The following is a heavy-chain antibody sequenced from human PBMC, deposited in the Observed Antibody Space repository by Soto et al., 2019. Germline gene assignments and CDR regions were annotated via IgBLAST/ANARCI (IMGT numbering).Heavy chain of an antibody. CDR1: GFTFSNYG. CDR3: AKSRDAYNFYFYYGMDV. D-gene: IGHD2-2*01. CDR2: ILYDGSNK. Sequence: QVPLVESGGGVVQAGRSLRLSCAASGFTFSNYGMHWVRQTPGKGLEWVALILYDGSNKYYADSVKGRFTISRDNSKNTLYLQVSSLRAEDTAVYYCAKSRDAYNFYFYYGMDVWGQGTTVTVSS. V-gene: IGHV3-30*18. J-gene: IGHJ6*02.